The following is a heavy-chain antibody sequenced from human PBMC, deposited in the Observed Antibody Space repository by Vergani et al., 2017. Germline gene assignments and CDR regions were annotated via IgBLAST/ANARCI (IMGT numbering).Heavy chain of an antibody. CDR1: GFTVSSNY. J-gene: IGHJ6*03. CDR2: IYSGGST. V-gene: IGHV3-53*01. Sequence: EVQLVESGGGLIQPGGSLRLSCAASGFTVSSNYMSWVRQAPGKGLEWVSVIYSGGSTYYAGSVKGRFTISRDNSKNTLYLQMNSLRAEDTAVYYCARVGSGYDRYYYYYYMDVWGKGTTVTVSS. CDR3: ARVGSGYDRYYYYYYMDV. D-gene: IGHD5-12*01.